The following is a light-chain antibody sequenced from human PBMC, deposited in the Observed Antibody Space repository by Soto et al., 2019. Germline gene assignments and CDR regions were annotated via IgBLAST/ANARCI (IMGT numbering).Light chain of an antibody. CDR1: SSDVGSYNL. CDR2: EGS. CDR3: CSYAGSSTWV. J-gene: IGLJ2*01. V-gene: IGLV2-23*01. Sequence: QSALTQPASVSGSPGQSITISCTGTSSDVGSYNLVSWYQQHPGKAPKLMIYEGSKLTSGVSNRFSGSKSGNTASLTISGLQAEDEADYYCCSYAGSSTWVFGGGTKVTVL.